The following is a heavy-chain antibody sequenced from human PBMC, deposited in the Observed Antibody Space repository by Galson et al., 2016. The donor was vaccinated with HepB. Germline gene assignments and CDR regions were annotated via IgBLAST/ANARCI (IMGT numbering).Heavy chain of an antibody. CDR2: ISGSGGST. CDR3: AKGPRPFIQYYYYMDV. Sequence: SLRLSCAASGFTFSDYAMGWVRQAPGKGLEWVSVISGSGGSTYDGDSVKGRFTVSRDNSKNTLFLQMNSLRAEDTAVYYCAKGPRPFIQYYYYMDVWGKGTTVTVSS. D-gene: IGHD3-16*01. J-gene: IGHJ6*03. CDR1: GFTFSDYA. V-gene: IGHV3-23*01.